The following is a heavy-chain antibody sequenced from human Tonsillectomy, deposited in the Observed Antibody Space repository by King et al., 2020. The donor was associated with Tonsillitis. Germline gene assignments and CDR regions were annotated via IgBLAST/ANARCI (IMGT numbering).Heavy chain of an antibody. V-gene: IGHV4-39*01. J-gene: IGHJ3*02. D-gene: IGHD6-19*01. CDR2: IYYSGTT. CDR1: GGSISSSSYY. CDR3: ARVLRGWSDAFDI. Sequence: VQLQESGPGLVKPSETLSLTCTVSGGSISSSSYYWGWIRQPPGKGLEWIGSIYYSGTTYYNPSLKSRVTISVDTSKNQFSLKLSSVTAADTSVYYCARVLRGWSDAFDIWGQGTMVTVSS.